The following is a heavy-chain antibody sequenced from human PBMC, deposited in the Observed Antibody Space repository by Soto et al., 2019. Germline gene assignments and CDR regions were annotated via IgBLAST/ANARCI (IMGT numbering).Heavy chain of an antibody. J-gene: IGHJ6*02. V-gene: IGHV4-59*01. CDR1: GGSIVSYY. CDR2: IYYRGTT. CDR3: ARQNGDFAYYFYGVDV. D-gene: IGHD4-17*01. Sequence: QVQLQESGPGLVKPSETLSLTCTVSGGSIVSYYWSWIRQPPGKGLEWIGHIYYRGTTTYNPSLQRRVTISVDTSKSKFSLRLSSLTAADTAVYYCARQNGDFAYYFYGVDVWGQGTTVTVS.